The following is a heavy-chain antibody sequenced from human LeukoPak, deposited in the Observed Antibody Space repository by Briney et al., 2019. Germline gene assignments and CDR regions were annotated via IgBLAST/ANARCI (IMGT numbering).Heavy chain of an antibody. Sequence: KPSETLSLTCTVSGGSISSYYWSWIRQPPGKGLEWIGYIYYSGSTNYNPSLKSRVTISVDTSKNQFSLKLSSVTAADTAVYYCARSDLGYCSSTSCSPFDYWGQGTLVTVSS. CDR1: GGSISSYY. V-gene: IGHV4-59*08. J-gene: IGHJ4*02. CDR2: IYYSGST. D-gene: IGHD2-2*01. CDR3: ARSDLGYCSSTSCSPFDY.